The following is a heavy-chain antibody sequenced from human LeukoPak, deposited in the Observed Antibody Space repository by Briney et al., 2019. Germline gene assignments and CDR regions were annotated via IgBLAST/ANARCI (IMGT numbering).Heavy chain of an antibody. CDR2: ILYDGSKK. D-gene: IGHD6-13*01. CDR3: ANFDGSSQAFHI. CDR1: GFIFSNYG. V-gene: IGHV3-30*18. J-gene: IGHJ3*02. Sequence: QSGGSLRLSCAASGFIFSNYGMHRVRQAPGKGLEWVSSILYDGSKKYYADSVKGRFTMYRDNSNYTLYLQMNSLRPEDTAVYRCANFDGSSQAFHIWGQGTMVTVSS.